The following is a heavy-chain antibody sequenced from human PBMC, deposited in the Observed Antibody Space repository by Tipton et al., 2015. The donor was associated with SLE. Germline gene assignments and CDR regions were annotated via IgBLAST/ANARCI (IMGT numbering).Heavy chain of an antibody. CDR2: IVDNGGTT. J-gene: IGHJ4*02. V-gene: IGHV3-23*01. D-gene: IGHD6-19*01. Sequence: SLRLSCAASGFTFSTYKMGWVRQAPGKGLEWVSAIVDNGGTTSYADPVKGRFTVSRDNSQNTLFLQMNSLRTEDTAVYYCTTSYSGYSTGWYSNWGQGTLVTVSS. CDR3: TTSYSGYSTGWYSN. CDR1: GFTFSTYK.